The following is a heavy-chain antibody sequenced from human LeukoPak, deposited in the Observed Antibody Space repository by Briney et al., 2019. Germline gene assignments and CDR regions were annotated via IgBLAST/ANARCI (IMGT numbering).Heavy chain of an antibody. V-gene: IGHV4-39*07. CDR3: ARDGLSKGDRLDY. J-gene: IGHJ4*02. CDR1: GGSISSSSYY. CDR2: IYYSGST. Sequence: SETLSLTCTVSGGSISSSSYYWGWIRQPPGKGLEWIGSIYYSGSTYYNPSLKSRVTISVDTSKNQFSLKLSSVTAADTAVYYCARDGLSKGDRLDYWGQGTLVTVSS. D-gene: IGHD3-16*01.